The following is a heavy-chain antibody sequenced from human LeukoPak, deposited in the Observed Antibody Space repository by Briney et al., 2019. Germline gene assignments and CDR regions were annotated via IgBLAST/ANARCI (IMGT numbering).Heavy chain of an antibody. J-gene: IGHJ4*02. CDR3: ARGTTVTTADY. Sequence: GGSLRLSCAASGFTFSSYAMHWVRQAPGKGLEYASAISSNGGSTYYANSVKGRFTISRDNSKNTLYLQMGSLRAEDMAVYYCARGTTVTTADYWGQGTLVTVSS. CDR2: ISSNGGST. D-gene: IGHD4-17*01. CDR1: GFTFSSYA. V-gene: IGHV3-64*01.